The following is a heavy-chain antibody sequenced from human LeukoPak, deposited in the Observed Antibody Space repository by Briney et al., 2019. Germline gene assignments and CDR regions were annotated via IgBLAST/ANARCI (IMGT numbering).Heavy chain of an antibody. D-gene: IGHD2-8*01. CDR2: IHYSGSS. CDR3: ALAPNSNWFDF. J-gene: IGHJ5*01. Sequence: PSETLSLTCTVSGDSTSNFYWNWIRQSPGKGLEWIGSIHYSGSSVYNPSLKSRVTISIDTSRRQFFLKLNSVTAADTAVYFCALAPNSNWFDFWGPGTLVTVSS. CDR1: GDSTSNFY. V-gene: IGHV4-59*03.